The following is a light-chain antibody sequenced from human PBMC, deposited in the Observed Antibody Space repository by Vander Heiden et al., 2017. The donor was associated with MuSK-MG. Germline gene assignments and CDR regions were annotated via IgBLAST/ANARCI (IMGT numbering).Light chain of an antibody. CDR2: WAS. CDR1: QSVLYSSNNKNY. V-gene: IGKV4-1*01. CDR3: QQYYSTPIT. Sequence: DIVMTQSQDSLAVSLGERATNNCKSSQSVLYSSNNKNYLAWYQQKPGQPPKLLIYWASTRESGVPDRFSGSGSGTDFTLTISSLQAEDVAVYYCQQYYSTPITFSQGTRLEIK. J-gene: IGKJ5*01.